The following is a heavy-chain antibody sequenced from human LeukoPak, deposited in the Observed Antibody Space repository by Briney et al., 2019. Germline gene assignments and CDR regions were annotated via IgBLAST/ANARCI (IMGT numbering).Heavy chain of an antibody. CDR2: INPNSGGT. CDR1: GYTFTGYY. V-gene: IGHV1-2*02. Sequence: ASVKVSCKASGYTFTGYYMHWVRQAPGQGLEWMGWINPNSGGTNYAQKFQGRATMTRDTSISTAYMELSRLRSDDTAVYYCAREYYYGSGSYYRGPDAFDIWGQGTMVTVSS. CDR3: AREYYYGSGSYYRGPDAFDI. J-gene: IGHJ3*02. D-gene: IGHD3-10*01.